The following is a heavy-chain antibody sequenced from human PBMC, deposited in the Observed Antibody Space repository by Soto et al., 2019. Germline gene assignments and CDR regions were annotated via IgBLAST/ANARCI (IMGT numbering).Heavy chain of an antibody. V-gene: IGHV3-30*18. J-gene: IGHJ6*02. D-gene: IGHD5-12*01. Sequence: PGGSLRFSCSASGFTFSSYGMHWVRQAPGKGLEWGAVISYDGSNKYYADSLKGRFTISRDNSKNTLYLQMNSLRAEDTAVYYCAKARDGYNYESIYYYYYGMDVWGQGTTVTVSS. CDR1: GFTFSSYG. CDR2: ISYDGSNK. CDR3: AKARDGYNYESIYYYYYGMDV.